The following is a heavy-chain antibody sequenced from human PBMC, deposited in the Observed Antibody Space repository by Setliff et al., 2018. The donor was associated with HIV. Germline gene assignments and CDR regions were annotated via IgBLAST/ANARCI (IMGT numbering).Heavy chain of an antibody. CDR1: GYNFRDYG. D-gene: IGHD3-9*01. V-gene: IGHV3-49*04. J-gene: IGHJ6*03. CDR3: ATIARNTDWFSGTFYYYMDV. Sequence: GGSLRLSCTASGYNFRDYGLNWVRQAPGRGLEWVGFIRSNAYGGTTDFAASVKGRFTISRDDSRGIAYLQMNSLNIEDTAVYFCATIARNTDWFSGTFYYYMDVWGKGTTVTVSS. CDR2: IRSNAYGGTT.